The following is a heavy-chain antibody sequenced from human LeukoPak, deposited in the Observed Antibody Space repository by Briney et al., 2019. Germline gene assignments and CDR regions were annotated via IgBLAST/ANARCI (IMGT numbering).Heavy chain of an antibody. V-gene: IGHV4-59*12. D-gene: IGHD2-2*01. Sequence: PSETLSLTCTVSGGSISSYYWSWIRQPPGKGLEWIGYIYYSGSTNYNPSLKSRVTMSVDTSKNQFSLKLSSVIAADTAVYYCAVGYCSSTSCPYMVYWGQGTLVTVSS. J-gene: IGHJ4*02. CDR3: AVGYCSSTSCPYMVY. CDR1: GGSISSYY. CDR2: IYYSGST.